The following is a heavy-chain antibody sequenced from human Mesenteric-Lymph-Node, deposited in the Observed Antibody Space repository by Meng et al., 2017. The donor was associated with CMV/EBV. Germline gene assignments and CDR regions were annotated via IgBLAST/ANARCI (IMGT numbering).Heavy chain of an antibody. D-gene: IGHD6-19*01. CDR1: GYTLSELS. V-gene: IGHV1-24*01. Sequence: ASVKVSCKVSGYTLSELSRHLVRQPPGKGLEWMGGFDCEDGETIYAQKFQGRVTMTEDTSIDTPYMELSSLRSEDTAVYYCARPRVAGTAHFDSWGQGTLVTVSS. CDR3: ARPRVAGTAHFDS. J-gene: IGHJ4*02. CDR2: FDCEDGET.